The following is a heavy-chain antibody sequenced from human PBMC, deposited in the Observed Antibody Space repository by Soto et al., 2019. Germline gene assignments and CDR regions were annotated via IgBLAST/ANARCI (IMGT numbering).Heavy chain of an antibody. Sequence: ASVKVSCKASGYTFIGYYIHWVRQAPGQGLEWMGWINPNSGGTNYAQRFQGWVTMTRDRSISTAYMELSRLKSDDTAVYYCARVGGGLSSLGYYGMDVWGQGTTVTVAS. CDR3: ARVGGGLSSLGYYGMDV. V-gene: IGHV1-2*04. J-gene: IGHJ6*02. CDR2: INPNSGGT. CDR1: GYTFIGYY. D-gene: IGHD3-10*01.